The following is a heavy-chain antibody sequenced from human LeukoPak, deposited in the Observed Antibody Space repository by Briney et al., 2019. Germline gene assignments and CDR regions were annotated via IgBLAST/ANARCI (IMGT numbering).Heavy chain of an antibody. CDR2: INTDGFST. CDR3: ARPPYSSGSFDF. CDR1: GFISSSYW. D-gene: IGHD6-19*01. Sequence: GRCLRLSCAASGFISSSYWMHWVRPPPGKGLVYIACINTDGFSTSYADSVKGRFTISRDNAKNTLYLQMNSLRAEDTAVYYCARPPYSSGSFDFWGRGTLVTVSS. J-gene: IGHJ2*01. V-gene: IGHV3-74*01.